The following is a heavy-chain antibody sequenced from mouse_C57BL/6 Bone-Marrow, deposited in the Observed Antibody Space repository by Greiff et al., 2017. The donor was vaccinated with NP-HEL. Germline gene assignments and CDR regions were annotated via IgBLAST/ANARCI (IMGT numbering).Heavy chain of an antibody. V-gene: IGHV7-3*01. Sequence: EVQLVESGGGLVQPGGSLSLSCAASGFTFTDYYMSWVRQPPGKALEWLGFIRNKANGYTTEYSASVKGRFTISRDNSQSILYLQMNALRAEDSATYYGARSYGSSWAWFAYWGQGTLVTVSA. CDR2: IRNKANGYTT. CDR3: ARSYGSSWAWFAY. CDR1: GFTFTDYY. D-gene: IGHD1-1*01. J-gene: IGHJ3*01.